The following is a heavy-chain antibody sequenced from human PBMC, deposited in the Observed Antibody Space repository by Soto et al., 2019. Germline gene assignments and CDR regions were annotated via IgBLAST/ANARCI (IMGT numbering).Heavy chain of an antibody. D-gene: IGHD4-17*01. CDR2: IKRDGSEK. CDR1: GFMFGSYW. Sequence: LRLSCTASGFMFGSYWMTWVRHVPGKGLQWVANIKRDGSEKYYVDFVKGRFTISRDNADNSVFLDMNNLRVDDTATYYCARVRATDYEIDYWGQGALVTVYS. V-gene: IGHV3-7*03. J-gene: IGHJ4*02. CDR3: ARVRATDYEIDY.